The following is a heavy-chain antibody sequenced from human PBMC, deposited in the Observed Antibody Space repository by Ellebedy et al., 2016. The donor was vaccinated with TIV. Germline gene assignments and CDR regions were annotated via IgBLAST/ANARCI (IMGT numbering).Heavy chain of an antibody. D-gene: IGHD3-10*01. J-gene: IGHJ3*02. V-gene: IGHV3-33*01. CDR2: IWYDGSNK. CDR3: AREVNVYGSGNDAFDI. CDR1: GFTFSSYG. Sequence: GESLKISCAASGFTFSSYGMHWVRQAPGKGLEWVAVIWYDGSNKYYADSVKGRFTISRDNSKNTLYLQMNSLRAEDTAVYYCAREVNVYGSGNDAFDIWGQGTMVTGSS.